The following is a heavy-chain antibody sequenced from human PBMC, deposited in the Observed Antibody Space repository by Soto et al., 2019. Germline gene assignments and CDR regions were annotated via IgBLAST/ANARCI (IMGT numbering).Heavy chain of an antibody. CDR1: GFTFSSYS. D-gene: IGHD5-12*01. J-gene: IGHJ4*02. V-gene: IGHV3-48*01. Sequence: GGSLRLSCAASGFTFSSYSMNWVRQAPGKGLEWVSSISSSGSTIYYADSVKGRFTISRDNAKNSLYLQMNSLRAEDTAVYYCARDLSGYDRAFDYWGQGTLVTVSS. CDR3: ARDLSGYDRAFDY. CDR2: ISSSGSTI.